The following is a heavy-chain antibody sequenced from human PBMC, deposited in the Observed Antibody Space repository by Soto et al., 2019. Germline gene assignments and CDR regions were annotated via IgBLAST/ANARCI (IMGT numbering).Heavy chain of an antibody. D-gene: IGHD5-18*01. J-gene: IGHJ4*02. CDR1: GIPLLDVW. Sequence: PGGSLRLSCAVSGIPLLDVWMNWVRQAPGKGPEWVGRIKSQTDGGTLDYAAPVKDRFTISRDDSQNTLYLQMNSLKTEDTAVYYCSHGYYQYFESWGQGT. CDR3: SHGYYQYFES. V-gene: IGHV3-15*07. CDR2: IKSQTDGGTL.